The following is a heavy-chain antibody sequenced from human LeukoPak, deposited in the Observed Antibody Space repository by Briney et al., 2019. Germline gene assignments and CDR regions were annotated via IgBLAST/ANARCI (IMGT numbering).Heavy chain of an antibody. CDR3: ARVSAAGRMRGGSWNF. CDR1: GYTFTSYG. J-gene: IGHJ4*02. D-gene: IGHD2-15*01. Sequence: ASVKVSCKASGYTFTSYGISWVRQAPGQGLEWMGWISAYNGNTNYAQKLQGRVTMTTDTSTSTAYMELRSLRSDDTAVYYCARVSAAGRMRGGSWNFWGQGTLVTVSS. V-gene: IGHV1-18*04. CDR2: ISAYNGNT.